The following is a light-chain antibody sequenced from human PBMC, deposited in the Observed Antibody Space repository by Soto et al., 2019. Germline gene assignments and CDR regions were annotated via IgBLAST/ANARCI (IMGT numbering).Light chain of an antibody. CDR2: KAS. Sequence: DIQMTQSPSTLSASIGDTVTITCRASHNIDTWLAWFQQKPGKAPNLLIYKASTLEVGVPSRFSGSASGTEFTLTISSLQPDDFATYYCQQHADYPITFGGGTKVEI. V-gene: IGKV1-5*03. CDR1: HNIDTW. J-gene: IGKJ4*01. CDR3: QQHADYPIT.